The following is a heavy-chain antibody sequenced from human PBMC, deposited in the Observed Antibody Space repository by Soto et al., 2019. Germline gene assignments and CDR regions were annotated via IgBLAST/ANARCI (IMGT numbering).Heavy chain of an antibody. CDR2: TYYRSKWYN. Sequence: SQTLSLTCAISGDSVSSNSAAWNWIRQSPSRGLKWLGRTYYRSKWYNDYAVSVKSRITINPDTSKNQFSLQLNSVTPEDTAVYYCARDYDYDFWSGYYRRPFDYWGQGTLVTVSS. CDR1: GDSVSSNSAA. CDR3: ARDYDYDFWSGYYRRPFDY. D-gene: IGHD3-3*01. J-gene: IGHJ4*02. V-gene: IGHV6-1*01.